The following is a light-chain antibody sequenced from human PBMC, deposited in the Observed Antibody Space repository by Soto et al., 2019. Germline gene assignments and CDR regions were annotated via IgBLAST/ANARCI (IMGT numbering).Light chain of an antibody. Sequence: QPVLTHPASESGSPRQSLTISCTGTSSDVGGYNHVSWYQHSPGKAPKLILFAVSDRPSGVSHRFSGSKSGNTASLTISGLQAEDEADYYCCSYTSLSTVVFGGGTKVTVL. CDR1: SSDVGGYNH. V-gene: IGLV2-14*01. CDR3: CSYTSLSTVV. CDR2: AVS. J-gene: IGLJ2*01.